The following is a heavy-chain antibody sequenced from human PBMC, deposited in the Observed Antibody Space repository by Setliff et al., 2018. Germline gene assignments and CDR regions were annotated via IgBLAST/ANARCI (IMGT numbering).Heavy chain of an antibody. J-gene: IGHJ5*02. D-gene: IGHD1-26*01. CDR1: GNRFTDYF. V-gene: IGHV1-2*02. CDR3: VRSGKFGMRFWFDQ. Sequence: GASVKVSCKASGNRFTDYFLHWVRQAPGQGLEWMGWINPNSGDTHSAQKFQGRVTMTRDTSINTAYMELSSLTSDDTAFYYCVRSGKFGMRFWFDQWGRGTLVTVSS. CDR2: INPNSGDT.